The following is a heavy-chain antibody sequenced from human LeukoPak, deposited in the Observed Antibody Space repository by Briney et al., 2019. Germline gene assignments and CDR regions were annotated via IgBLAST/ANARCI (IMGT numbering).Heavy chain of an antibody. V-gene: IGHV3-72*01. J-gene: IGHJ4*02. CDR3: TREGQV. CDR1: GFSFSDHY. Sequence: GGSLRLSCAASGFSFSDHYMDWVRQAPGKGLEWVGRIRDKTKRYSTEYAASVKGRFITSRDESENSLFLQMNSLKTEDTAVYYCTREGQVWGQGTLVTVSS. CDR2: IRDKTKRYST.